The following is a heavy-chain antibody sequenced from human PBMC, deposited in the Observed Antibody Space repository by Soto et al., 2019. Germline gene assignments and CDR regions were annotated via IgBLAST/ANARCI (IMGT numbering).Heavy chain of an antibody. CDR3: ARLWSGYSNYYYYYYMDV. J-gene: IGHJ6*03. D-gene: IGHD3-3*01. CDR1: GGSISSYY. CDR2: IYYSGST. Sequence: SETLSLTCTVSGGSISSYYWSWIRQPPGKGLEWIGYIYYSGSTNYNPSLKSRVTISVDTSKNQFSLKLSSVTAADTAVYYCARLWSGYSNYYYYYYMDVWGKGTTVTVSS. V-gene: IGHV4-59*01.